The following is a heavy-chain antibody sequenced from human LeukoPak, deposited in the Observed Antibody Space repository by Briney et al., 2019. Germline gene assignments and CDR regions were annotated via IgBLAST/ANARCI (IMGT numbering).Heavy chain of an antibody. J-gene: IGHJ3*02. Sequence: GGSLRLSCAASGFTFSSYSMNWVRQAPGKGLEWVSSISSSSSYIYYADSVKGRFTISRDNAKNSLYLQMNSPRAEDTAVYYCARASITIFGVATSQDAFDIWGQGTMVTVSS. CDR3: ARASITIFGVATSQDAFDI. CDR2: ISSSSSYI. CDR1: GFTFSSYS. V-gene: IGHV3-21*01. D-gene: IGHD3-3*01.